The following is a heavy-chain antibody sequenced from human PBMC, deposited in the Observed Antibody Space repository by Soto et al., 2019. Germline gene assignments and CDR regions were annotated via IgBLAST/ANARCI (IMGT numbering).Heavy chain of an antibody. V-gene: IGHV3-49*03. J-gene: IGHJ4*02. CDR1: GFTFGDYA. CDR2: IRSKAYGGTT. CDR3: TRGPLHGYSGYYPHY. D-gene: IGHD5-12*01. Sequence: PGGSLRLCCTASGFTFGDYAMSWLRQAPGKGLEWVGFIRSKAYGGTTEYAASVKGRFTISRDDSKSIAYLQMNSLKTEDTAVYYCTRGPLHGYSGYYPHYWGQGTLVTVSS.